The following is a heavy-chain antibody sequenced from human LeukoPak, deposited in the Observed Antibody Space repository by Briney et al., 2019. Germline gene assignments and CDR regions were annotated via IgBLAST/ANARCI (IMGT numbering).Heavy chain of an antibody. J-gene: IGHJ4*02. V-gene: IGHV1-8*01. CDR3: TRGSSGRRDN. CDR2: MNPNRCNT. Sequence: GSVKVSCKASVYTFTSCDINWVRQATGQGLEWMGWMNPNRCNTGYGQSFQGRITMTRDISIGTAYMELSNLTSEDTAIYYCTRGSSGRRDNWGQGTLVTLSA. CDR1: VYTFTSCD. D-gene: IGHD6-19*01.